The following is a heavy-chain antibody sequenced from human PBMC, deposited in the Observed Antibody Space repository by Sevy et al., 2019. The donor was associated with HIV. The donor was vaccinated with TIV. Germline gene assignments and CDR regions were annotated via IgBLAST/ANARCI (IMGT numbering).Heavy chain of an antibody. CDR2: ISRTATT. CDR3: ARAAYYCASREENWFDP. CDR1: GFTFSVYA. Sequence: GGSLRLSCKPSGFTFSVYAMHWVRQAPGKGLEWVSSISRTATTYYADSVRDWFTISRDNAKNLLYQEMNSLRDEDTAVYYCARAAYYCASREENWFDPWGQGTLVTVSS. J-gene: IGHJ5*02. D-gene: IGHD2-8*01. V-gene: IGHV3-48*02.